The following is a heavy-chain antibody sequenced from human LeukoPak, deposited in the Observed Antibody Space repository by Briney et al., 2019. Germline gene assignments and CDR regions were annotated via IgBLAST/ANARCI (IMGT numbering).Heavy chain of an antibody. Sequence: GGSLRLSCAASGLTFSSYSFNWLRQAPGKGLEWVSSISSRSSFIYYADAVKGRFTISRDNAENSLYLQMNSLRVEDTAVYFCARGEGSTLWGQGTLVTVSS. V-gene: IGHV3-21*01. CDR3: ARGEGSTL. J-gene: IGHJ4*02. CDR1: GLTFSSYS. D-gene: IGHD2-2*01. CDR2: ISSRSSFI.